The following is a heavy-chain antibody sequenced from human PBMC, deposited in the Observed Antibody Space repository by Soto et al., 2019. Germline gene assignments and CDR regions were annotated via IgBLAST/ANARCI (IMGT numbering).Heavy chain of an antibody. V-gene: IGHV4-30-2*01. J-gene: IGHJ4*02. CDR3: AAGGGLPWYY. CDR1: GGSIRSGGYS. Sequence: QLQLQESGSGLVKPSQTLSLTCAVSGGSIRSGGYSWSWIRQPPGKGLEWIGYIYHSGSNYYTPSVKSRVTTSVDRSKNQFSLKLSSVTAADTAVYYCAAGGGLPWYYWGQGTLVTVSS. D-gene: IGHD3-10*01. CDR2: IYHSGSN.